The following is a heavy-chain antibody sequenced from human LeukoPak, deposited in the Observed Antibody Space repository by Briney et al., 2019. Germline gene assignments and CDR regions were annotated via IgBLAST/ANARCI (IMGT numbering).Heavy chain of an antibody. V-gene: IGHV1-24*01. D-gene: IGHD3-10*01. Sequence: ASVKVSCKVSGYTLTELSMHWVRQAPGKGLEWIGGFDPEDGETIYAQKFQGRVTMTEDTSTDTAYMELSSLRSEDTAVYYCATDLATVRGVIIAYGMDVWGQGNTVTVSS. CDR3: ATDLATVRGVIIAYGMDV. CDR1: GYTLTELS. CDR2: FDPEDGET. J-gene: IGHJ6*02.